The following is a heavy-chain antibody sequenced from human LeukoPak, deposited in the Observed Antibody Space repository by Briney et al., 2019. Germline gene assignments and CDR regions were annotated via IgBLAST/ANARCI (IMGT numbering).Heavy chain of an antibody. Sequence: SVKVSCKASGGTFSSYAISWVRQAPGQGLEWMGGIIPIFGTANYAQKFQGRVTITADESTGTAYMELSSLRSEDTAVYYCARDRIYCSGGSCYGLDYWGQGTLVTVSS. CDR2: IIPIFGTA. D-gene: IGHD2-15*01. CDR1: GGTFSSYA. V-gene: IGHV1-69*13. CDR3: ARDRIYCSGGSCYGLDY. J-gene: IGHJ4*02.